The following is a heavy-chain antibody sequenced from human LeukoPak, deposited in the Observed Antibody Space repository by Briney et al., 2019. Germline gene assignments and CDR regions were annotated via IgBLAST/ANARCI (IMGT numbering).Heavy chain of an antibody. V-gene: IGHV3-7*01. CDR3: ADPPSGY. D-gene: IGHD6-19*01. CDR1: GFTLNSKL. J-gene: IGHJ4*02. CDR2: INQDGSEK. Sequence: GSLRLSCAASGFTLNSKLMTGVRQAPGEGLFWLANINQDGSEKYYEDSVKGRFAISRDNAKSSLYLEMSGLRAEDTAVYYCADPPSGYWGQGTLVAVSS.